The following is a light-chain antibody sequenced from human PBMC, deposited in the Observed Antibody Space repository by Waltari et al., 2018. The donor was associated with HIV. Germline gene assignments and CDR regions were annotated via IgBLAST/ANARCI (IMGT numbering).Light chain of an antibody. J-gene: IGLJ3*02. CDR2: END. V-gene: IGLV1-51*02. Sequence: QSVLTQPPSVSAAPGQKVTISCSGSSSKMASSYVSWYQQFPGTAPKLLIYENDKRPSGIPDRFSGSKSDTSVTLAITGLQTGDEADYYCGTWDTSLSAGVFGGGTKLTVL. CDR1: SSKMASSY. CDR3: GTWDTSLSAGV.